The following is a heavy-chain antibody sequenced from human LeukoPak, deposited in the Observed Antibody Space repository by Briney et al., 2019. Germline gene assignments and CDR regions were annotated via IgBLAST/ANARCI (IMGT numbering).Heavy chain of an antibody. D-gene: IGHD2-21*01. CDR3: ARLRDCSDTGCANFYFYMDI. J-gene: IGHJ6*03. V-gene: IGHV1-18*01. CDR2: FSAYNGVT. Sequence: GASVKVSCKASGYPFFSSGISWVRQAPGQGLEWLGWFSAYNGVTHYARKFRRRLTITTDTSTSTAYIELRSLRSDDTAIYYCARLRDCSDTGCANFYFYMDIWGKGTAVTVSS. CDR1: GYPFFSSG.